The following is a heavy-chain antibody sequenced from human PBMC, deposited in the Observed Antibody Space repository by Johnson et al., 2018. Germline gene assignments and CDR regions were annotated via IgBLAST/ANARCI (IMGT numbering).Heavy chain of an antibody. J-gene: IGHJ3*01. D-gene: IGHD6-19*01. CDR2: INPRGGSK. Sequence: QVQLVESGAEVKKPGASVKVSCKASGYTFTSYYLHWVRQAPGQGLEWMGIINPRGGSKSYAQQFQGRVTMTRDTSTNTVYMELGSLGSEDTAVYYCAGIGPSIAVARHAFDVWGQGTMGTVSS. V-gene: IGHV1-46*01. CDR3: AGIGPSIAVARHAFDV. CDR1: GYTFTSYY.